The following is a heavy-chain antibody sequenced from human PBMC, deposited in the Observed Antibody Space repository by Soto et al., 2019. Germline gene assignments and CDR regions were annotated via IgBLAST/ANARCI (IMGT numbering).Heavy chain of an antibody. CDR3: ATGEYDYDSSGYYYC. CDR2: ISSSSSYI. D-gene: IGHD3-22*01. Sequence: PGGSLRLSCAASGFTFSSYSMNWVRQAPGKGLEWVSSISSSSSYIYYADSVKGRFTISRDNAKNSLYLQMNSLRAEDTAVYYFATGEYDYDSSGYYYCWGQGTLVTVSS. V-gene: IGHV3-21*01. J-gene: IGHJ4*02. CDR1: GFTFSSYS.